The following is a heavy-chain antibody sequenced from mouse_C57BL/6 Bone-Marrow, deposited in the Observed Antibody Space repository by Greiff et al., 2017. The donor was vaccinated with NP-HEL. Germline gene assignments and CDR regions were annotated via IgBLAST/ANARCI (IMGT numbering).Heavy chain of an antibody. D-gene: IGHD1-1*01. CDR1: GFTFSSYG. CDR2: ISSGGSYT. Sequence: EVKLVESGGDLVKPGGSLKLSCAASGFTFSSYGMSWVRQTPDKRLEWVATISSGGSYTYYPDSVKGRFTISRDNAKNTLYLQMSSLKSEDTAMYYCARGHLLLNYFDYWGQGTTLTVSS. V-gene: IGHV5-6*02. J-gene: IGHJ2*01. CDR3: ARGHLLLNYFDY.